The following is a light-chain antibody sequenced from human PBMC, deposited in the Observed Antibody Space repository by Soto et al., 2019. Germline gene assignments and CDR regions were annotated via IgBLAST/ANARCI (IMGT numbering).Light chain of an antibody. Sequence: DIQMTQSPSSLSASVGDRVTITCRASQRIANHLNWYQQRPGKAPKLLISGASTLQSAVPSRFSGGGSGTDFTLTISTLQPEDFATYYCQQTYTTPHTFGQGTKLEIK. CDR1: QRIANH. V-gene: IGKV1-39*01. CDR2: GAS. J-gene: IGKJ2*01. CDR3: QQTYTTPHT.